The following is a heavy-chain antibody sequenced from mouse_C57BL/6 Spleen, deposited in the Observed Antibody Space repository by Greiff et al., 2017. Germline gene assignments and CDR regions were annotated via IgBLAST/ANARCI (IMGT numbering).Heavy chain of an antibody. Sequence: QVQLKESGAELVRPGTSVKVSCKASGYAFTNYLIEWVKQRPGKGLEWIGVINPGSGGTNYNEKFKGKATLTADKSSSTAYMQLSSLTAEDSAVYFCARDDYGAGFAYWGQGTLVTVSA. CDR1: GYAFTNYL. CDR2: INPGSGGT. J-gene: IGHJ3*01. CDR3: ARDDYGAGFAY. V-gene: IGHV1-54*01. D-gene: IGHD2-4*01.